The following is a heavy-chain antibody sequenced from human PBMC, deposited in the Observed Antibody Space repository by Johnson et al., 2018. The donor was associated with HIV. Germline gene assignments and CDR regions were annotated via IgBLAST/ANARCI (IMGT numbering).Heavy chain of an antibody. CDR2: ITGSGTVV. CDR1: GFTFDDYA. J-gene: IGHJ3*02. CDR3: ARGGSDVFDI. D-gene: IGHD3-16*01. Sequence: VQLVESWGGLVQPGRSLRLSCAASGFTFDDYAMHWVRQAPGKGLEWVSYITGSGTVVYSAASVKGRFTISRDNAKNSLYLQMNSLRADDTAVYYCARGGSDVFDIWGRGTMVTVSS. V-gene: IGHV3-48*03.